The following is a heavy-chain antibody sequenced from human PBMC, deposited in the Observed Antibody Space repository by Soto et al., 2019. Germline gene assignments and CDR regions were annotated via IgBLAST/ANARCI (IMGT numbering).Heavy chain of an antibody. D-gene: IGHD3-10*01. J-gene: IGHJ4*02. CDR1: GGTFSSYT. Sequence: QVQLVQSGAEVKKPGSSVKVSCKASGGTFSSYTISWVRQAPGQGLEWMGRIIPILGIANYAQKFQGRVTLTADKSTSTAYMELSSLRSEDTAVYYCAPTYGSGSSRPRFDYWGQGTLVTVSS. CDR3: APTYGSGSSRPRFDY. V-gene: IGHV1-69*02. CDR2: IIPILGIA.